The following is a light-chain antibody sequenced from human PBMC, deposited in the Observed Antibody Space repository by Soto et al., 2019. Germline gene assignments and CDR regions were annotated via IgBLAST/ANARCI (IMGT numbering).Light chain of an antibody. CDR1: QSVSSY. CDR2: GAS. CDR3: QQYGSSPKT. J-gene: IGKJ1*01. V-gene: IGKV3-20*01. Sequence: TQSPSTLSASVVDRVTITCLASQSVSSYLAWYQQKPGQAPRLLIYGASNRATGIPDRFSGSGSGTDFTLTISRLEPEDFAVYYCQQYGSSPKTFGQGTKVDIK.